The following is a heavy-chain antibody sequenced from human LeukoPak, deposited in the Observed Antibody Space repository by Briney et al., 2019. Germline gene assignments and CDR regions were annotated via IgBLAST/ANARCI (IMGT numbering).Heavy chain of an antibody. CDR3: AIHQDSGTYPRDY. J-gene: IGHJ4*02. D-gene: IGHD1-26*01. V-gene: IGHV4-59*08. CDR1: GGSVRSYY. Sequence: SETLSLTCTASGGSVRSYYWSWIRQPPGKGLEWIGYIYYSGSTNYNPSLKSRVTISVDTSKNQFSLKVSSVTAADTAVYYCAIHQDSGTYPRDYWGQGTLVTVSS. CDR2: IYYSGST.